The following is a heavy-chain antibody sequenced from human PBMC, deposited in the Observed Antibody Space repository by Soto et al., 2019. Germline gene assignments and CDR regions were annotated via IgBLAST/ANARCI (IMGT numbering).Heavy chain of an antibody. J-gene: IGHJ4*01. Sequence: QVQLVESGGGVVQPGRSLRLSCAASGFTFSSYGMHWVRQAPGKGLEWVAVIWYDGSNKYYADSVKGRFTISRDNSKNTLYLQMNSLRAEDTAVYYCARGTVHFASWGQEPWSPSPQ. D-gene: IGHD1-1*01. CDR3: ARGTVHFAS. CDR1: GFTFSSYG. CDR2: IWYDGSNK. V-gene: IGHV3-33*01.